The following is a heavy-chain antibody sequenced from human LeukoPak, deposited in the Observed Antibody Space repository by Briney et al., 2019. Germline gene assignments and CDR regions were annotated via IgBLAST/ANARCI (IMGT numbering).Heavy chain of an antibody. CDR2: IYYSGST. CDR3: ARGREDDWYFDL. Sequence: SETLSLTCTVSGGSTSTYYWSWIRQPPGKGLEWIGYIYYSGSTNYNPSLKSRVTISINTSKNQFSLKLSSVTAADTAVYHCARGREDDWYFDLWGRGTLVTVSS. J-gene: IGHJ2*01. D-gene: IGHD5-24*01. CDR1: GGSTSTYY. V-gene: IGHV4-59*01.